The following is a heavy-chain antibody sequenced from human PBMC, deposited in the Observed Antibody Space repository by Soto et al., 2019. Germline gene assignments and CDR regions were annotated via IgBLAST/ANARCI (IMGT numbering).Heavy chain of an antibody. J-gene: IGHJ6*02. D-gene: IGHD2-21*02. Sequence: GGSLRLSCAASGFTFSSYAMSWVRQAPGKGLEWVSAISGSGGSTYYADSVKGRFTISRDNSKNTLYLQMNSLRAEDTAVYYCAKDLAYCGGDCPPRVYYYYGMDVWGQGTTVTVSS. CDR2: ISGSGGST. CDR1: GFTFSSYA. CDR3: AKDLAYCGGDCPPRVYYYYGMDV. V-gene: IGHV3-23*01.